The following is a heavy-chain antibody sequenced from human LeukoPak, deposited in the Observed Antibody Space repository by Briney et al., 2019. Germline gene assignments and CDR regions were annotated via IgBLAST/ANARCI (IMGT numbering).Heavy chain of an antibody. Sequence: SETLSLTCTVSGGSISSYYWSWIRQPPGKGLEWIGYIYYSGSINYNPSLKSRVIISVDKSKNQFSLKLTSVTAADTAVYYCARGLGESMIHYFDSWGQGTLVTVSS. J-gene: IGHJ4*02. D-gene: IGHD3-16*01. CDR2: IYYSGSI. CDR1: GGSISSYY. V-gene: IGHV4-59*12. CDR3: ARGLGESMIHYFDS.